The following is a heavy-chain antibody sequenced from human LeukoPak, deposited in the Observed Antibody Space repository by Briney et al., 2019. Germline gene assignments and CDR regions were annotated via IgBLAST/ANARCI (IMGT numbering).Heavy chain of an antibody. CDR3: ARSAAGELRYFGLITYGMDV. J-gene: IGHJ6*02. Sequence: SETLSLTCTVSDDSISSYYWSWIRQPPGKGLEWIGYIYYSESTNYNPSLKSRVTMSVDTSKNQFSLKLSSVTAADTAVYFCARSAAGELRYFGLITYGMDVWGHGTTVTVSS. CDR1: DDSISSYY. D-gene: IGHD3-9*01. CDR2: IYYSEST. V-gene: IGHV4-59*01.